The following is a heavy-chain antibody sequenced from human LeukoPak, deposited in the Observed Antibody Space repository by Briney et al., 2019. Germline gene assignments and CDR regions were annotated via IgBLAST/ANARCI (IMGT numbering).Heavy chain of an antibody. J-gene: IGHJ4*02. CDR3: AREDRPEAGAFADY. V-gene: IGHV1-18*01. Sequence: AAVKVSCKASGYTFTIYGISWVRQAPGQGLEWMGWISAYNVNTNYAENLQGRVTMTTDTSTTTPYMQLRSLRSDDQPVYQCAREDRPEAGAFADYRGQGTLVTVSS. CDR2: ISAYNVNT. CDR1: GYTFTIYG. D-gene: IGHD1-14*01.